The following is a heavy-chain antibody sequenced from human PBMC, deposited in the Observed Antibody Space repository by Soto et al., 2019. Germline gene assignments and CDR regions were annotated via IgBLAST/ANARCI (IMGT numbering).Heavy chain of an antibody. CDR1: GESISSSHYY. D-gene: IGHD2-2*01. V-gene: IGHV4-39*01. J-gene: IGHJ5*01. Sequence: SETLSLTCTVYGESISSSHYYWGWLRHRPGKGWVWIGSIYHRESTYSSPSLKSRVPISVDTSKDQSSMNLSSVTAADTAVYYSAIYFRPTPIYCLSSIFSPFDSWGQGTQVTVSS. CDR2: IYHREST. CDR3: AIYFRPTPIYCLSSIFSPFDS.